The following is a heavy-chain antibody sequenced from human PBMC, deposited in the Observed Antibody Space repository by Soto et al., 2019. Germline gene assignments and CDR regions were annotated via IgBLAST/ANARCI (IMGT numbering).Heavy chain of an antibody. CDR1: GFSVRSNY. J-gene: IGHJ4*02. CDR2: IYAGGHT. V-gene: IGHV3-53*01. Sequence: GGSLRLSCAASGFSVRSNYMAWVRQALGKGQECVSVIYAGGHTYYPDSVKGRFTISSDNSKNTLFLQMNNLRAEDTAVYYCARLTTFYDILTSSYALNYFDYWGQGTRVTVSS. D-gene: IGHD3-9*01. CDR3: ARLTTFYDILTSSYALNYFDY.